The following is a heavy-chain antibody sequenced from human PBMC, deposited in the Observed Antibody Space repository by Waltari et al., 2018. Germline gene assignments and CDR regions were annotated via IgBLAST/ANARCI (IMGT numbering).Heavy chain of an antibody. CDR3: AREVPARRELLTVGDY. J-gene: IGHJ4*02. Sequence: QVQLQESGPGLVKPSQTLSLTCTVSGGSIDSGSYYWSWIRKPAGKGLEWIGRIYTSGSTNYNPSLKSRVTISVDTSKNQFSLKVNSVTAADTAVYYCAREVPARRELLTVGDYWGQGTLVTVSS. D-gene: IGHD1-26*01. V-gene: IGHV4-61*02. CDR2: IYTSGST. CDR1: GGSIDSGSYY.